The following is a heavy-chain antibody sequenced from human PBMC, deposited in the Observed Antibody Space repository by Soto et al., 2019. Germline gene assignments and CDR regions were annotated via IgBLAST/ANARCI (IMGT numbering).Heavy chain of an antibody. CDR2: IYYSGST. CDR3: ARRVGYCSGGSCYGWYDP. D-gene: IGHD2-15*01. Sequence: SETLSLTCTVSGGSVSSGSYYWSWIRQPPGKGLEWIGYIYYSGSTNYNPSLKSRVTISVDTSKNQFSLKLSSVTAADTAVYYCARRVGYCSGGSCYGWYDPWGQGTLVTVSS. CDR1: GGSVSSGSYY. J-gene: IGHJ5*02. V-gene: IGHV4-61*01.